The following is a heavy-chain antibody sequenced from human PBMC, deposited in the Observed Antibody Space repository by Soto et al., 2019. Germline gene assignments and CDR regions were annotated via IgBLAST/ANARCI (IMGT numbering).Heavy chain of an antibody. CDR3: ALIPNIVVVVAHS. CDR2: INPNSGGT. Sequence: GASVKVSCKASGYTFTGYYMHWVRQAPGQGLEWMGWINPNSGGTNYAQKFQGRVTMTRDTSISTAYMELSRLRSDDTAVYYCALIPNIVVVVAHSWRQRTLVTVSS. V-gene: IGHV1-2*02. J-gene: IGHJ4*02. D-gene: IGHD2-15*01. CDR1: GYTFTGYY.